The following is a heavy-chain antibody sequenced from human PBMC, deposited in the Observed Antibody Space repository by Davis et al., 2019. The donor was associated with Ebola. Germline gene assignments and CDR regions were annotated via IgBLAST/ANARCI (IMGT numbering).Heavy chain of an antibody. J-gene: IGHJ6*04. CDR2: IKHDGSRK. V-gene: IGHV3-7*03. CDR1: GFTYSPYW. D-gene: IGHD3-10*01. Sequence: GESLKISCAASGFTYSPYWMSWVRQGPGKGLEWVANIKHDGSRKYYVDSVKGRFTISRDNAKNSLYLQMNSLRAEDTAVYYCARGVLLWFGDPPHNYGMDVWGKGTTVTDSS. CDR3: ARGVLLWFGDPPHNYGMDV.